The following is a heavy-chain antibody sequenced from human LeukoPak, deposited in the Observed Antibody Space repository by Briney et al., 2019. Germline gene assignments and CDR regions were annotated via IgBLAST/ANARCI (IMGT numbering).Heavy chain of an antibody. CDR2: IIPIFGTA. V-gene: IGHV1-69*01. D-gene: IGHD2-2*01. CDR1: GGTFSSYA. CDR3: GRYCSSTSCPEGAFDI. Sequence: ASVKVSCKASGGTFSSYAISWVRQAPGQGLEWMGGIIPIFGTANYAQKFQGRVTITADESTSTAYMELSSLRSEDTAVYYCGRYCSSTSCPEGAFDIXGQGXXVTVS. J-gene: IGHJ3*02.